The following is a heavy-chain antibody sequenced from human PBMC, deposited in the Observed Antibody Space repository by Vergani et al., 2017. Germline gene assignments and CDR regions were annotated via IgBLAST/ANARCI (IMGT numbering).Heavy chain of an antibody. J-gene: IGHJ6*02. CDR3: ARDLVVPAASWPVYYYSYYGMDV. CDR2: IYTSGST. Sequence: QVQLQESGPGLVKPSETLSLTCTVSGGSISSYYWSWIRQPAGKGLEWIGRIYTSGSTNYNPSLKSRVTMSVDTSKNQFSLKLSSVTAADTAVYYCARDLVVPAASWPVYYYSYYGMDVWGQGTTVTVSS. CDR1: GGSISSYY. D-gene: IGHD2-2*01. V-gene: IGHV4-4*07.